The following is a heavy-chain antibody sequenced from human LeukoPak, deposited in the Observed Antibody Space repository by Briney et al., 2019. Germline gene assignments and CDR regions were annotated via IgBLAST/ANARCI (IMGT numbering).Heavy chain of an antibody. CDR1: GYTFTSFG. CDR3: AKDYNGLDV. Sequence: ASVKVSCKASGYTFTSFGISWVRQAPGQGLEWMGWISPYSGKTRPIQRLQDRVTMTTDTSTSTAYMELRSLRSDDTAVYYCAKDYNGLDVWGQGTTVTVSS. V-gene: IGHV1-18*01. CDR2: ISPYSGKT. J-gene: IGHJ6*02.